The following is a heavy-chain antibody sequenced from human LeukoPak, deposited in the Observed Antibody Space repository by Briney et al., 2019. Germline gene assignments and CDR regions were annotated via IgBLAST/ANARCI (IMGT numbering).Heavy chain of an antibody. D-gene: IGHD4-11*01. J-gene: IGHJ4*02. CDR2: IPYDGSDK. CDR1: GFPFSSYG. Sequence: GGSLRHSCAASGFPFSSYGMHWVRQAPGKGLEWVAFIPYDGSDKFYADSVKGRFTISRDNSKNTLYLQMNSLRAEDTAVYYCAAMTSVTTGDYWGQGTLVTVSS. V-gene: IGHV3-30*02. CDR3: AAMTSVTTGDY.